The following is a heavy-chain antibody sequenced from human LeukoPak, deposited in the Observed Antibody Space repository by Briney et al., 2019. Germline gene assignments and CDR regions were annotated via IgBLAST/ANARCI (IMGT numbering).Heavy chain of an antibody. CDR3: ARSAAGKWYFDL. D-gene: IGHD6-13*01. CDR1: HGSINSYY. Sequence: SETLSLTCTVSHGSINSYYWSWIRQPPGKGLEWIGYIYYSGSTNYNPSLKSRVTISVDKSKNQFSLKLSSVTAADTAVYYCARSAAGKWYFDLWGRGTLVTVSS. J-gene: IGHJ2*01. CDR2: IYYSGST. V-gene: IGHV4-59*12.